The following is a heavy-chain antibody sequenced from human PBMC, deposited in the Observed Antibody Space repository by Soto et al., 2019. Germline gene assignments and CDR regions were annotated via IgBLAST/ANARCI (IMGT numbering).Heavy chain of an antibody. Sequence: SETLSLTCAVYGGSFSGYYWSWIRQPPGKGLEWIGEINHSGSTNYNPSLKSRVTISVDTSKNQFSLKLSSVTAADTAVYYCARGREWRPTRPNSSSFSGRWFDPWGQGTLVTVSS. CDR2: INHSGST. V-gene: IGHV4-34*01. CDR3: ARGREWRPTRPNSSSFSGRWFDP. CDR1: GGSFSGYY. D-gene: IGHD6-13*01. J-gene: IGHJ5*02.